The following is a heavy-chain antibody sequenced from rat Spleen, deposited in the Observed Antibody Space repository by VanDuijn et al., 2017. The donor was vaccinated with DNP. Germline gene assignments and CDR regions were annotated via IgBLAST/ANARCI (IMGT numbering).Heavy chain of an antibody. CDR3: ARWGYGSSFDY. V-gene: IGHV3-1*01. D-gene: IGHD1-3*01. J-gene: IGHJ2*01. Sequence: EVQLQESGPGLVKPSQSLSLTCSVTGYSITSDYWAWIRKFPENKLEWMGHINGAGSTNYNPSLKSRISITRDTSKNQFLLQLNSVTTEDAATYYCARWGYGSSFDYWGQGVMVTVSS. CDR1: GYSITSDY. CDR2: INGAGST.